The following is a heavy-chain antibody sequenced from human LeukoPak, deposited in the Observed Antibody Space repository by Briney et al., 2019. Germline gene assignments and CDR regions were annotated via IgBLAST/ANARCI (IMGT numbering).Heavy chain of an antibody. Sequence: GGSLTLSCAASGFTFSSYAMSWVRQAPGKGLEWVSSISGSGGSTYYADSVKGRFTISRDNSKNTLYLQMNSLRAEHTAVYYCAKENSLSAMVTPIDYWGQGTLVTVSS. CDR2: ISGSGGST. CDR3: AKENSLSAMVTPIDY. J-gene: IGHJ4*02. D-gene: IGHD5-18*01. V-gene: IGHV3-23*01. CDR1: GFTFSSYA.